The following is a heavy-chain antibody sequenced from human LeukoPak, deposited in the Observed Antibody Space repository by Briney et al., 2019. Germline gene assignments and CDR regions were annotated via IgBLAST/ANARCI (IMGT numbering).Heavy chain of an antibody. V-gene: IGHV3-21*01. CDR1: GFTFSSYS. CDR2: ISSSSSYI. D-gene: IGHD3-16*01. Sequence: GGPLRLSCAASGFTFSSYSMNWVRQAPGKGLEWVSSISSSSSYIYYADSVKGRFTISRDNAKNSLYLQMNSLRAEDTAVYYCARVYGGVLFDYWGQGTLVTVSS. CDR3: ARVYGGVLFDY. J-gene: IGHJ4*02.